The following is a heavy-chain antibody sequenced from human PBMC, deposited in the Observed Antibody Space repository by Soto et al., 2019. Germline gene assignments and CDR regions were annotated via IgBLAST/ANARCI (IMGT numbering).Heavy chain of an antibody. V-gene: IGHV1-18*01. D-gene: IGHD1-26*01. CDR3: ARGGERELLLDTPLPSY. J-gene: IGHJ4*02. Sequence: ASVKVSCKASGYTFTSYGISWVRQAPGQGLEWMGWISAYNGNTNYAQKLQGRVTMTTDTSTSTAYMELRSLRSDDTAVYYCARGGERELLLDTPLPSYWGQGALVTVSS. CDR2: ISAYNGNT. CDR1: GYTFTSYG.